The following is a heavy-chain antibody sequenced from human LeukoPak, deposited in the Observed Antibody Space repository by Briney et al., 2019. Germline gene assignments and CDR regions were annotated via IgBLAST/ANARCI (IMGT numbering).Heavy chain of an antibody. V-gene: IGHV3-30*18. J-gene: IGHJ4*02. Sequence: GGSLRLSCAASGFTFSSYGMHWVRQAPGKGLEWVAAISYDGSLTFYADSVKGRFTISRDSSKSTLYLQMNSLRAADTAEHYCAKEWGYGSGRYYDYWGQGTLVTVSS. CDR2: ISYDGSLT. D-gene: IGHD3-10*01. CDR1: GFTFSSYG. CDR3: AKEWGYGSGRYYDY.